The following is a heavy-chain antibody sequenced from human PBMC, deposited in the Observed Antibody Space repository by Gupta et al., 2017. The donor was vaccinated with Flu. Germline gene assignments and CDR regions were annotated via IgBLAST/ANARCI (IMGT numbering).Heavy chain of an antibody. D-gene: IGHD1-26*01. Sequence: QVQLVESGGGLVKPGGSLRLYWEGAGFVFGDYHIFWVRPSPGKGLEWVAFMSNTITKTYYADSGRGRFTVSRDNAQQSVYLQMNNLRDDDTAIYYCTRDISDTSRGMDVWGQGTAVTISS. CDR1: GFVFGDYH. V-gene: IGHV3-11*05. CDR2: MSNTITKT. CDR3: TRDISDTSRGMDV. J-gene: IGHJ6*02.